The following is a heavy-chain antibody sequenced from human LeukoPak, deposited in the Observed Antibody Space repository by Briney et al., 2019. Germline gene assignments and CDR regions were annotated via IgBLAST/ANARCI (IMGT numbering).Heavy chain of an antibody. CDR2: IYSNDDK. V-gene: IGHV2-5*01. Sequence: SGPTLVKPPQTLTLSSTFSGVSLSTSGVGVGWIRQPPGKALEWLALIYSNDDKRYSPSLKTRLTITKDTSKNRVVLTTTNMDPVDTATYSCAHSVIVGSTMGYFDYWGEGTLVTVSS. J-gene: IGHJ4*02. D-gene: IGHD1-26*01. CDR3: AHSVIVGSTMGYFDY. CDR1: GVSLSTSGVG.